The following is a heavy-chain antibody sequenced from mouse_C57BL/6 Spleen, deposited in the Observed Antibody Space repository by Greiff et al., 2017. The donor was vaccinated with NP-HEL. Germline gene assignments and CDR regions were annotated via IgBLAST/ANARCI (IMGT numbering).Heavy chain of an antibody. CDR3: ARDEGPYAMDY. Sequence: EVKLVESGGGLVQSGRSLRLSCATSGFTFSDFYMEWVRQAPGKGLEWIAASRNKANDYTTEYSASVKGRFIVSRDTSQSILYLQMNALRAEDTAIYYCARDEGPYAMDYWGQGTSVTVSS. V-gene: IGHV7-1*01. CDR2: SRNKANDYTT. J-gene: IGHJ4*01. CDR1: GFTFSDFY.